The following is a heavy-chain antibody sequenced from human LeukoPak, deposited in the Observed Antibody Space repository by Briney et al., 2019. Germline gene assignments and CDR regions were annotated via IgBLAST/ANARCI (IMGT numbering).Heavy chain of an antibody. CDR2: IYYSGST. CDR3: ARLYSSSLTYYYYMDV. CDR1: GGSISSYY. J-gene: IGHJ6*03. V-gene: IGHV4-59*01. D-gene: IGHD6-6*01. Sequence: SETLSLTCTVSGGSISSYYWSWIRQPPGKGLEWIGYIYYSGSTNYNPSLKSRVTISVDTSKNQFSLKLSSVTAADTAVYYCARLYSSSLTYYYYMDVWGKGTTVTVSS.